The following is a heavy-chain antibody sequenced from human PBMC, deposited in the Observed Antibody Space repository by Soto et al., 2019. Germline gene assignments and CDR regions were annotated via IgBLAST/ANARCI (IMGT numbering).Heavy chain of an antibody. Sequence: EVQLLESGGGLVQPGGSLRLSCAASGFTFSSYAMSWVRQAPGKGLEWVSAISGSGGSKYYADSVKGRFTISRANYKNTLYLQMNSLRAEDTAVYYCATRGAYCSSTSCYDVYYYYYMDVWGKGTTVTVSS. CDR3: ATRGAYCSSTSCYDVYYYYYMDV. J-gene: IGHJ6*03. D-gene: IGHD2-2*01. CDR1: GFTFSSYA. V-gene: IGHV3-23*01. CDR2: ISGSGGSK.